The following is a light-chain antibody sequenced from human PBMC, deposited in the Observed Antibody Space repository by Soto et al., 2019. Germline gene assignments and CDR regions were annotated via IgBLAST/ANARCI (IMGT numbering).Light chain of an antibody. V-gene: IGLV2-14*01. CDR2: EVS. CDR1: SNDIGGYNY. Sequence: QAVVTQPASVSASPGQSITISCTGTSNDIGGYNYVSWYQQHPGKVPKLMIYEVSDRPSGVSDRFSGSRSGNRASLTISALQPEDEAVYYCSSYTGSVSVVFGGGTKVTVL. J-gene: IGLJ2*01. CDR3: SSYTGSVSVV.